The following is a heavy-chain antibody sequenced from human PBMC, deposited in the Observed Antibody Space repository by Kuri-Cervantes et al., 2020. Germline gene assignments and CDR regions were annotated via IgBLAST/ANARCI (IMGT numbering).Heavy chain of an antibody. CDR2: ISYDGSNK. CDR3: AREGPPLYSDAFDI. V-gene: IGHV3-30-3*01. J-gene: IGHJ3*02. D-gene: IGHD2-8*01. Sequence: GESLKISCAASGFTFSSYAMHWVRQAPGKGLEWVAVISYDGSNKHYADSVKGRFTISRDNSKNTLYLQMNSLRAEDTAVYYCAREGPPLYSDAFDIWGQGTMVTVSS. CDR1: GFTFSSYA.